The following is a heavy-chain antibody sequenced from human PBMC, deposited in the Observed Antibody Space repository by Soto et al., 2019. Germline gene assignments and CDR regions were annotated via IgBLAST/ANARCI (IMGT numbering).Heavy chain of an antibody. Sequence: QPGGSLRLSCAASGFTLSSYAMSWVRQAPVKGLEWVSAITGSGAGTYYADSVKGRFTISRDNSKNTLYLQMNSLRAEDTAVYYCAKYTSGWDFDHWGQGTLVTVSS. CDR1: GFTLSSYA. CDR3: AKYTSGWDFDH. J-gene: IGHJ4*02. V-gene: IGHV3-23*01. D-gene: IGHD6-19*01. CDR2: ITGSGAGT.